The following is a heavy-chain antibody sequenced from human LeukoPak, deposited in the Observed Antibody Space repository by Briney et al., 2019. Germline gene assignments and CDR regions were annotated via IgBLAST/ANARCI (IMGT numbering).Heavy chain of an antibody. V-gene: IGHV4-59*01. Sequence: NPSETLSLTCAVYGGSFSGYYWSWIRQPPGKGLEWIGYIYYSGSTNYNPSLKSRVTISVDTSKNQFSLRLSSVTAADTAVYYCAGSGSGSYYSPWYFDLWGRGTLVTVSS. CDR2: IYYSGST. D-gene: IGHD3-10*01. CDR1: GGSFSGYY. J-gene: IGHJ2*01. CDR3: AGSGSGSYYSPWYFDL.